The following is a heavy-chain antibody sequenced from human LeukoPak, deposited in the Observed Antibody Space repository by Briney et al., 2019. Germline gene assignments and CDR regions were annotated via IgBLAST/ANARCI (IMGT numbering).Heavy chain of an antibody. CDR3: ARDTGPLSFGDQ. CDR1: GFTFSANW. Sequence: PGGSLRLSCAASGFTFSANWMTWVRQARGRGLEWVANIKPDGSVKYYLDSVKGRFTISRDNAKNSLYLQMNSLRVEDTAVYYCARDTGPLSFGDQGGQGTLVTVSS. V-gene: IGHV3-7*04. J-gene: IGHJ4*02. D-gene: IGHD3-10*01. CDR2: IKPDGSVK.